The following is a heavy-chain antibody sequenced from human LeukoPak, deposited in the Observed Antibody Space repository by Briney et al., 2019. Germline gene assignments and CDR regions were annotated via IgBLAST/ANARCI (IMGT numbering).Heavy chain of an antibody. CDR3: AKDYNYDSSGYSFGY. Sequence: GGSLRLSCAASGFTFSSYAMSWVRQAPGKGLEWVSSISGSGGRTYYADSVKGRFTISRDNSKNTLYLQMNSLRVEDTAVYYCAKDYNYDSSGYSFGYWGQRTLVTVSS. J-gene: IGHJ4*02. CDR1: GFTFSSYA. CDR2: ISGSGGRT. D-gene: IGHD3-22*01. V-gene: IGHV3-23*01.